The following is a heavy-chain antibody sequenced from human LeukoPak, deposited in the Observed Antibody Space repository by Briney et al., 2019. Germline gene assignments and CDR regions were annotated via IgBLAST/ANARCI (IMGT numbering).Heavy chain of an antibody. CDR3: ARRGLVPAFDI. J-gene: IGHJ3*02. CDR1: GFTFSSFW. V-gene: IGHV3-74*01. D-gene: IGHD3-10*02. Sequence: GGSLRLSCAASGFTFSSFWMHWVRQAPGKGLLWLSRVNGDGNITTYADSVRGRFTISRDNAKNTLYLQMNGLRAEDTAVYYCARRGLVPAFDIWGQGTMVSATS. CDR2: VNGDGNIT.